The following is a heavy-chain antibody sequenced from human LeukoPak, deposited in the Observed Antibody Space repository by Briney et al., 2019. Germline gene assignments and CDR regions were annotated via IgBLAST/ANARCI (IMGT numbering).Heavy chain of an antibody. Sequence: GGSLRLSCATSGFTFSDFYMSWIRQAPGKGLEWISYISSSGSSTNYADSVKGRFTISRDNAKNSLYLQMNSLRAEDTAVYYCARDLIHRSGAANYWGWGTLVTVSS. J-gene: IGHJ4*02. D-gene: IGHD3-22*01. V-gene: IGHV3-11*05. CDR1: GFTFSDFY. CDR3: ARDLIHRSGAANY. CDR2: ISSSGSST.